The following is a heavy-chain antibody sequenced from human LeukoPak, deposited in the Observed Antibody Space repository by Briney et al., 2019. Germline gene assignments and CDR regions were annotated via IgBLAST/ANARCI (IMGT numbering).Heavy chain of an antibody. Sequence: GGSLRLSCAASGFTFSRYALHWVRQAPGKGLEYVSSISTNGGSTYYANSVKGRFTISRDNSKHTLFLQLGSLRADDMAVYYCAVAYGGYDWEGGFDYWDQGTLVTVPS. CDR1: GFTFSRYA. V-gene: IGHV3-64*01. CDR2: ISTNGGST. D-gene: IGHD5-12*01. J-gene: IGHJ4*02. CDR3: AVAYGGYDWEGGFDY.